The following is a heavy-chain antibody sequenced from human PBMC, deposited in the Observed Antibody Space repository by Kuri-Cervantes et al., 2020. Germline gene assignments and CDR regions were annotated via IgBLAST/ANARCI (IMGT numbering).Heavy chain of an antibody. CDR2: ISSSGSTI. CDR1: GFTFNAYY. Sequence: GESLKISCAASGFTFNAYYMSWIRQAPGKGLEWVSYISSSGSTIYYADSVKGRFTISRDNAKNSLYLQMNSLRAEDTAVYYCAREGYGGIPDAFDIWGQGTMVTVSS. J-gene: IGHJ3*02. D-gene: IGHD4-23*01. V-gene: IGHV3-11*01. CDR3: AREGYGGIPDAFDI.